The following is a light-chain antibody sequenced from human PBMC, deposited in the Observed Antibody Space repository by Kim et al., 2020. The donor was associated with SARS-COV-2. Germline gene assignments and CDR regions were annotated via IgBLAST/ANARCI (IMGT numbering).Light chain of an antibody. CDR3: QQYGSSPGT. V-gene: IGKV3-20*01. CDR1: QSVSNSF. CDR2: HAY. Sequence: LFPGERATLSCRASQSVSNSFLAWYQQKPGQAPRLLIYHAYSRVNGIPDRFSGIGSGTDFTLIISRLEPEDFAVYYCQQYGSSPGTFGQGTKLEI. J-gene: IGKJ2*01.